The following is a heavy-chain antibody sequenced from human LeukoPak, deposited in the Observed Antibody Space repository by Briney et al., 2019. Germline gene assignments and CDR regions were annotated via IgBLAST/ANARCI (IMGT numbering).Heavy chain of an antibody. CDR3: ARAGPPFYYYYGMDV. D-gene: IGHD3-10*01. Sequence: GGSLRLSCAASGFTFSSYWMSWVRQAPGKGLEWVANIKQDGSEKYYVDSVKGRFTISRDNAKNSLYLQMNSLRAEDTAVYYCARAGPPFYYYYGMDVWGKGTTVTVCS. CDR2: IKQDGSEK. J-gene: IGHJ6*04. V-gene: IGHV3-7*03. CDR1: GFTFSSYW.